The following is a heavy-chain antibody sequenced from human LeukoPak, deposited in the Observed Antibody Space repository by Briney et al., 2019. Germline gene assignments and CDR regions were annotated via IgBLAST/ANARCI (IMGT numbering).Heavy chain of an antibody. CDR1: GFTFSSYG. V-gene: IGHV3-33*01. J-gene: IGHJ6*04. D-gene: IGHD1-1*01. CDR3: ARDTVLGRPWYYYYYGMDV. CDR2: IWYDGSNK. Sequence: GGSLRLSCAASGFTFSSYGMHWVRQAPGKGLEWVAVIWYDGSNKYYADSVKGRFTISRDNSKNTLYLQMNSLRAEDTAVYYCARDTVLGRPWYYYYYGMDVWGKGTTVTVSS.